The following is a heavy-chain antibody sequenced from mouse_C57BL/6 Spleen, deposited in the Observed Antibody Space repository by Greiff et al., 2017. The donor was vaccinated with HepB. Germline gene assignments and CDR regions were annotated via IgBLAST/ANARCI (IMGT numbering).Heavy chain of an antibody. CDR1: GFNIKDYY. CDR2: IDPEDGET. D-gene: IGHD2-4*01. V-gene: IGHV14-2*01. J-gene: IGHJ4*01. CDR3: APIYYDYDVAMDY. Sequence: VQLQQSGAELVKPGASVKLSCTASGFNIKDYYMHWVKQRTEQGLEWIGRIDPEDGETKYAPKFQGKATITADTSSNTSYRQRSSLTSEDTAVYYCAPIYYDYDVAMDYWDQGTSVTVSS.